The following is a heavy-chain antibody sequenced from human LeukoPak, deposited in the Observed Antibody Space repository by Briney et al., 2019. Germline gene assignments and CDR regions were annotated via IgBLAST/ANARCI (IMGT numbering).Heavy chain of an antibody. V-gene: IGHV3-30-3*01. CDR2: ISYDGSNK. D-gene: IGHD5-18*01. J-gene: IGHJ4*02. Sequence: GRSLRLSCAASGFTFSSYAMHWVRQAPGKGLVGVAVISYDGSNKYYADSVKGRFTISRDNSKNTLYLQMNSLRAEDTAVYYCARDTGRGYSYGNFDYWGQGTLVTVSS. CDR1: GFTFSSYA. CDR3: ARDTGRGYSYGNFDY.